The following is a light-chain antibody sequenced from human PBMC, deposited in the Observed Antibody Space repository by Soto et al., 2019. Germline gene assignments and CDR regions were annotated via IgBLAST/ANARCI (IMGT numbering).Light chain of an antibody. J-gene: IGLJ3*02. CDR2: EVT. CDR3: ISYTNSDTWV. V-gene: IGLV2-14*01. Sequence: QSVLTQPASVSGSPGQSITISCTGTSSDVGGYNYVSWYQQHPGQVPKLTIYEVTNRPSGVSSRFSGSKSGNTASLTISGLQAEDEADYYCISYTNSDTWVFGGGTQLTVL. CDR1: SSDVGGYNY.